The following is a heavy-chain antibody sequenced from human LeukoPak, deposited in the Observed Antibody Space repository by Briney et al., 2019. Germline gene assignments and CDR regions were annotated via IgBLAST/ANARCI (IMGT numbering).Heavy chain of an antibody. D-gene: IGHD2-21*01. CDR3: ASFVGLRISLSYSGTNV. CDR2: TIPILGIA. J-gene: IGHJ6*01. CDR1: GGTFSSYA. Sequence: SVKVSCKASGGTFSSYAISWVRQAPGQGLEWMGRTIPILGIANYAQKFQGRVTIHADKSTNTAYIELSSLRYEGTAGYYFASFVGLRISLSYSGTNVWRQGST. V-gene: IGHV1-69*04.